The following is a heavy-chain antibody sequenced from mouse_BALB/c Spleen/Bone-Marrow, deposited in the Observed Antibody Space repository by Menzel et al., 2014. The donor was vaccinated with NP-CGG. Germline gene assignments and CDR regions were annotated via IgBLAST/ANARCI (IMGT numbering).Heavy chain of an antibody. CDR3: TRKYGPLYYFDY. CDR2: IYPSDSYT. V-gene: IGHV1-69*02. Sequence: QVQLQQSGAELVRPGASVKLSCKASGYTFTSYWINWVKQRPGQGLEWIGNIYPSDSYTNYNQKFKDKATLTVDKSSSTAYVQLSSPTSEDSAVYYCTRKYGPLYYFDYWGQGTTLTVSS. CDR1: GYTFTSYW. D-gene: IGHD2-10*02. J-gene: IGHJ2*01.